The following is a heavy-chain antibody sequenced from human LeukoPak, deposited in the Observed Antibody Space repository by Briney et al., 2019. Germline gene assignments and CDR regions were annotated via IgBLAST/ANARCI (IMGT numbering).Heavy chain of an antibody. J-gene: IGHJ4*02. V-gene: IGHV4-34*01. Sequence: SETLSLTCAVYGGSFSGYYWSWIRQPPGKGLEWIGEINHSGSTNYNPSLKSRVTISVDTSKNQFSLKLSSVTAADTAVYYCARAAILDYWGQGTLVTVSS. CDR1: GGSFSGYY. CDR3: ARAAILDY. CDR2: INHSGST.